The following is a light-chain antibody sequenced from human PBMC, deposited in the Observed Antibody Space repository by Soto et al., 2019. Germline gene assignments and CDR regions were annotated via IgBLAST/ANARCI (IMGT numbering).Light chain of an antibody. CDR2: AAS. CDR3: QQSYSTPRT. J-gene: IGKJ1*01. Sequence: DIQMTHSPSSLSASVVDRVTITFRTSQSISSYLNWYQQKPGKAPKLLIYAASSLQSGVPSRFSGSGSGTDFTLTISSLQPEDFATYYCQQSYSTPRTFGQGTKVDNK. CDR1: QSISSY. V-gene: IGKV1-39*01.